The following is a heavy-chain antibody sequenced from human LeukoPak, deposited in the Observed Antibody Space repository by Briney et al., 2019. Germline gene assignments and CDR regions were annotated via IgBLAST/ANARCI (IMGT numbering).Heavy chain of an antibody. V-gene: IGHV3-23*01. Sequence: GGSLRLSCAASGFTFSTYVMNWVRQAPGKGLEWVSTISDSGGSTYYADSVKGRFTISRDNSRSTLYLQMNSLRAEDTAVYYCGRYYVMDVWGQGTSVTVSS. CDR1: GFTFSTYV. J-gene: IGHJ6*02. CDR2: ISDSGGST. CDR3: GRYYVMDV.